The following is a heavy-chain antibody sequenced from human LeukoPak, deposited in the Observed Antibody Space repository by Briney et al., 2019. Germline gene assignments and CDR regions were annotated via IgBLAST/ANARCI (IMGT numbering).Heavy chain of an antibody. J-gene: IGHJ5*02. D-gene: IGHD2-15*01. V-gene: IGHV1-2*02. CDR2: INPNSGGT. Sequence: ASVKVSCKASGYTFTGYYMHWVRQAPGQELEWMGWINPNSGGTNYAQKFQGRVTMTRDTSISTAYMELSRLRSDDTAVYYCASSYCSRGSCYWFDPWGQGTLVTVSS. CDR3: ASSYCSRGSCYWFDP. CDR1: GYTFTGYY.